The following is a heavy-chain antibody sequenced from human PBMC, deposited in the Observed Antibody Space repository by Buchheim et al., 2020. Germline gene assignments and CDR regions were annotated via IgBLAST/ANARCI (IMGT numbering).Heavy chain of an antibody. Sequence: QVQLQQWGAGLLKPSETLSLTCAVYGGSFSGYYWSWIRQPPGKGLEWIGEINHSGSTNYNPSLKSRVTISVDTSKNQFSLKLSSVTAADTAVYYCARGRSISEGGVPGEWYFDYWGQGT. V-gene: IGHV4-34*01. J-gene: IGHJ4*02. CDR2: INHSGST. D-gene: IGHD3-16*01. CDR3: ARGRSISEGGVPGEWYFDY. CDR1: GGSFSGYY.